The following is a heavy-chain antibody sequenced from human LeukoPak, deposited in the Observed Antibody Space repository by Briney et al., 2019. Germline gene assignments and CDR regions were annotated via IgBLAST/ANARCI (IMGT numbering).Heavy chain of an antibody. CDR2: ISAYNGNT. D-gene: IGHD3-10*01. V-gene: IGHV1-18*01. Sequence: ASVKVSCKASGYTFTSYGISWVRQAPGQGLEWMGWISAYNGNTNYAQKLQGRVTMTTDTSTSTAYMELRRLRSDDTAVYYCARDAGPPIITPPRYFDYWGQGTLVTVSS. J-gene: IGHJ4*02. CDR3: ARDAGPPIITPPRYFDY. CDR1: GYTFTSYG.